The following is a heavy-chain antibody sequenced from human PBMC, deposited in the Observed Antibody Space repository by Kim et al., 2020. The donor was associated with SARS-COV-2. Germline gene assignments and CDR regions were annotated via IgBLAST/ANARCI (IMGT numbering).Heavy chain of an antibody. D-gene: IGHD3-3*01. Sequence: GGSLRLSCVASGFTFDHYGFHWVRQAPGEGLEWVAVISTDGTYEYYSDSVEGRFTISRDNSKNTLSLQMNSLRDEDTAVYFCAKVQSEVDFSGPPDVWGRGTMVTVSS. CDR3: AKVQSEVDFSGPPDV. CDR1: GFTFDHYG. J-gene: IGHJ3*01. V-gene: IGHV3-30*18. CDR2: ISTDGTYE.